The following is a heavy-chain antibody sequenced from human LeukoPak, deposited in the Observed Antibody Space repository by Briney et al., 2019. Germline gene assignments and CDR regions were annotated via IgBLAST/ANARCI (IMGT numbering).Heavy chain of an antibody. CDR2: ISSSGSTI. Sequence: GGSLRLSCAASGFTFSSYEMNWVRQAPGKGLEWVSYISSSGSTIYYADSVKGRFTISRDNAKNSLYLQMNSLRAEDTAVYYCARDQGSGWPTHAFDIWGQGTMVTVSS. D-gene: IGHD6-19*01. V-gene: IGHV3-48*03. CDR3: ARDQGSGWPTHAFDI. J-gene: IGHJ3*02. CDR1: GFTFSSYE.